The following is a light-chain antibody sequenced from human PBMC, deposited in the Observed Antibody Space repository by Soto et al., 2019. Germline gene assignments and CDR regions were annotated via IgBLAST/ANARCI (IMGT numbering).Light chain of an antibody. V-gene: IGLV4-69*01. CDR2: LNSDGSH. J-gene: IGLJ2*01. CDR3: QTWGTGIQV. CDR1: SGHSSYA. Sequence: QPVLTQSPSASASLGASVKLTSTLSSGHSSYAIAWHQQQPEKGPRYLMKLNSDGSHSKGDGIPDRFSGSSSGAERYLTISSLQSEDEADYYCQTWGTGIQVFGGGTKLTVL.